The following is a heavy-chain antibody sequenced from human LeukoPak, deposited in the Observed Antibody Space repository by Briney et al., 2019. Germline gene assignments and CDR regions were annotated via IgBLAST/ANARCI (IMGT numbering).Heavy chain of an antibody. D-gene: IGHD3-10*01. CDR1: GFIFSRYA. Sequence: GGSLRLSCVASGFIFSRYAMSWVRQAPGKGLEWVSVIYSGDSTYYADSVKGRFTISRDNSKNTLYLQMNSLRAEDTAVYYCARHGSMTLIRGRLRYYYMDVWGKGTTVTISS. CDR3: ARHGSMTLIRGRLRYYYMDV. CDR2: IYSGDST. J-gene: IGHJ6*03. V-gene: IGHV3-66*04.